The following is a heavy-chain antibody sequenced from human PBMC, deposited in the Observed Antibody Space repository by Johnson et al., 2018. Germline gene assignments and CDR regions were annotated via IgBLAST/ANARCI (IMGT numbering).Heavy chain of an antibody. Sequence: VQLVQSGGGLVQPGRSLRLSCAASGFTFDDYAMHWVRQAPGKGLEWVSGISWNSGSIDYADSVMGRFTISRDNAKNSLYLQMNSLRAEDTALYYCAKAPVGWLGEGAEYFQHWGQGTLVTVSS. J-gene: IGHJ1*01. V-gene: IGHV3-9*01. CDR1: GFTFDDYA. D-gene: IGHD3-3*01. CDR3: AKAPVGWLGEGAEYFQH. CDR2: ISWNSGSI.